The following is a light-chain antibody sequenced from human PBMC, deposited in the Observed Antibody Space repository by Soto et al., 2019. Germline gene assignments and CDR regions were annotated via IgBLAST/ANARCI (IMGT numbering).Light chain of an antibody. CDR3: CSYEGNYTWV. V-gene: IGLV2-11*01. CDR2: DVS. Sequence: QSALTQPRSVSGSPGQSVTISCTGTNSDVGGYNFVSWYQQHPGKAPKLMIYDVSKRPSGVPDRFSGSKSGNTAYLTISGLQAEDEADYYCCSYEGNYTWVFGGGTKLTVL. CDR1: NSDVGGYNF. J-gene: IGLJ3*02.